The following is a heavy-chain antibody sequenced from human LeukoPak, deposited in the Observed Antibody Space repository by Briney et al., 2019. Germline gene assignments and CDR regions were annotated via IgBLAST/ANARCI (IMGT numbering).Heavy chain of an antibody. J-gene: IGHJ4*02. CDR3: ARLMTGGNAGLDY. D-gene: IGHD4-23*01. CDR2: ISSSSSYI. V-gene: IGHV3-21*01. CDR1: GFTFSSYT. Sequence: GGSLRLSCAASGFTFSSYTMNWVRQAPGKGLEWVSSISSSSSYIYYADSVKGRFTISRDNAKNSLYLQMNSLRAEDTAVYYCARLMTGGNAGLDYWGQGTLVTVSS.